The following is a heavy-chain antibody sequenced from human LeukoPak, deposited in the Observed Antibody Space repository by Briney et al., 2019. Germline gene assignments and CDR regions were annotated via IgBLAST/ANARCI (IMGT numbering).Heavy chain of an antibody. CDR1: GFTFSSYW. Sequence: GGSLRLSCAASGFTFSSYWMSWVRQAPGKGLEWVANINQDGSGKYYVDSVKGRFTISRDNSKNSVYLQMNSLTTEDTALYYCVKERDGHKDGLAHWGQGTLVTVSS. V-gene: IGHV3-7*03. CDR2: INQDGSGK. D-gene: IGHD5-24*01. J-gene: IGHJ4*02. CDR3: VKERDGHKDGLAH.